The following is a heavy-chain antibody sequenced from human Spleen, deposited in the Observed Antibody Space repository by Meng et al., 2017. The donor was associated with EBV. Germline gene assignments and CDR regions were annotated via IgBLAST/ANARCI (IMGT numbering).Heavy chain of an antibody. CDR3: ARELGWYFEF. V-gene: IGHV7-4-1*02. J-gene: IGHJ2*01. CDR2: INTNTGNP. Sequence: VQLVQAGVEVTNPGASVKVSCNTSGYTFSMYGVSWVRQAPGQGLEWMGWINTNTGNPTYAQGFTGRFVFSLDTSVSTAYLQISSLKAEDTAVYYCARELGWYFEFWGRGTLVTVSS. D-gene: IGHD6-6*01. CDR1: GYTFSMYG.